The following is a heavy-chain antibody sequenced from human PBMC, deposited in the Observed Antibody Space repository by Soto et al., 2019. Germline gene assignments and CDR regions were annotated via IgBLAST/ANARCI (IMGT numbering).Heavy chain of an antibody. CDR2: INPSGGST. Sequence: ASVKVSCKASGYTFTSYYMHWVRQAPGQGLEWMGIINPSGGSTSYAQKFQGRVTMTRDTSTSTVYMELSRLRSEDTAVYYCARGPVALYCSITSGPNYDHCYGMDVRGQRSTVTGSS. CDR1: GYTFTSYY. CDR3: ARGPVALYCSITSGPNYDHCYGMDV. V-gene: IGHV1-46*01. D-gene: IGHD2-2*01. J-gene: IGHJ6*02.